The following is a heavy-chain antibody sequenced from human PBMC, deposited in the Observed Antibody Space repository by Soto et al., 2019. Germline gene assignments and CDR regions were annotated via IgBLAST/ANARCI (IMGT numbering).Heavy chain of an antibody. J-gene: IGHJ6*02. CDR3: ARGRRTTMVRYYYYYYGMDV. Sequence: SETLSLTCAVYGGSFSGYYWSWIRQPPGKGLKWIGEINHSGSTNYNPSLKSRVTISVNTSKNQFSLKLSSVTAADKAVYYCARGRRTTMVRYYYYYYGMDVWGQGTTGHVS. V-gene: IGHV4-34*01. CDR1: GGSFSGYY. CDR2: INHSGST. D-gene: IGHD3-10*01.